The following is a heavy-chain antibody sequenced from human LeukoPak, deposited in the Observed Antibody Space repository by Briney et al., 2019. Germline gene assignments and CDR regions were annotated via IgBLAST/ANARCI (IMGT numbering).Heavy chain of an antibody. CDR1: GGTFSSYA. CDR2: IIPIFGTA. V-gene: IGHV1-69*13. CDR3: ARGKDGYNYYFDY. Sequence: SVKVSCKASGGTFSSYAIRWVRQAPGQGLEWMGVIIPIFGTANYAQKFQGRVTITADESTSTAYMELSSLRSEDTAVYYRARGKDGYNYYFDYWGQGTLVTVSS. D-gene: IGHD5-24*01. J-gene: IGHJ4*02.